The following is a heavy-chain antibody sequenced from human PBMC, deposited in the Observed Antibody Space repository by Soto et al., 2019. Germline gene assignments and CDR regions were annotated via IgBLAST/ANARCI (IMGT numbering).Heavy chain of an antibody. D-gene: IGHD1-26*01. V-gene: IGHV1-69*01. Sequence: QVQLVQSGAEVKPPGSSVKVSCKASGGTFSSYSINWVRQAPGPGLEWMGEIIPIFGTANYAQKFQGRVTITADESTSTAYMELSSLRSEDTAVYYCARDGGRHSGGIDYWGQGTLVTVSS. J-gene: IGHJ4*02. CDR2: IIPIFGTA. CDR1: GGTFSSYS. CDR3: ARDGGRHSGGIDY.